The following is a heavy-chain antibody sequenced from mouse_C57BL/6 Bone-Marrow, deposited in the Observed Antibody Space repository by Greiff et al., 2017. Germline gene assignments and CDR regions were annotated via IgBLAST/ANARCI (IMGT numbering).Heavy chain of an antibody. J-gene: IGHJ4*01. D-gene: IGHD3-1*01. CDR2: IYPRSGNT. Sequence: QVQLQQSGAELARPGASVKLSCKASGYTFTSYGISWVKQRTGQGLEWIGEIYPRSGNTYYNEKFKGKATLTADKSSSTADMELRSLTSEDSAVYFCARGAPDAMDDWGQGTSVTVSS. CDR1: GYTFTSYG. CDR3: ARGAPDAMDD. V-gene: IGHV1-81*01.